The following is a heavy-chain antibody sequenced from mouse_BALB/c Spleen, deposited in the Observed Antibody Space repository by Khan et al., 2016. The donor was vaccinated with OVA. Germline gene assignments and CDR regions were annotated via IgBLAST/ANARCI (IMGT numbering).Heavy chain of an antibody. V-gene: IGHV3-2*02. CDR2: ISYSGST. D-gene: IGHD1-1*01. CDR1: GYSITSNYA. J-gene: IGHJ4*01. Sequence: EVQLQESGPGLVKPFQSLSLTCTVTGYSITSNYAWNWIRQFPGNKLEWVGYISYSGSTSYNPSLKSRISITPDTSKNQFFLQLNSVTTEDTATYYCARGNYYGYAMDYWGQGTSVTVSS. CDR3: ARGNYYGYAMDY.